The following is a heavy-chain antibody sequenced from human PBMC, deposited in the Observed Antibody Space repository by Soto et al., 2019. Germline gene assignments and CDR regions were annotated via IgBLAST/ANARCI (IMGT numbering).Heavy chain of an antibody. CDR2: ISSSSSSI. Sequence: EVNLVESVGGLVTPGGSLRLSCAASGFTFSSYSLTWVLQAPGKGLEWVSSISSSSSSIYYADSVKGRFTISRDNAKNSLYLQMNSIRAEDTAVYYCARYCSSTSCYVAAGDYWGQGTLGTVSS. CDR1: GFTFSSYS. CDR3: ARYCSSTSCYVAAGDY. D-gene: IGHD2-2*01. J-gene: IGHJ4*02. V-gene: IGHV3-21*06.